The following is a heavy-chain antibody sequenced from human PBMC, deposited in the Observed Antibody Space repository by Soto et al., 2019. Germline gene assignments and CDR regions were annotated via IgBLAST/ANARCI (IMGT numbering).Heavy chain of an antibody. J-gene: IGHJ4*02. CDR3: ARFWGYFDY. CDR1: GGSVSSGSYY. D-gene: IGHD3-16*01. V-gene: IGHV4-61*01. Sequence: QVQLQESGPGLVKPSETLSLTCTVSGGSVSSGSYYWSWIRQPPGKGLEWIGYIYYSGSTNYNPSLKSRGTISVDTSKNQFSLKLSSVTAADTAVYYCARFWGYFDYWGQGTLVTVSS. CDR2: IYYSGST.